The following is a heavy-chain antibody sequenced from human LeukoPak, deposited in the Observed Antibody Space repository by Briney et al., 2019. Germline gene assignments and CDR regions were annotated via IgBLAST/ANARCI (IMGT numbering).Heavy chain of an antibody. J-gene: IGHJ5*02. CDR2: IYHSGST. V-gene: IGHV4-30-2*01. Sequence: SETLSLTCTVSGDSISSGGNYWTWIRQPPGKGLEWIGYIYHSGSTYYNPSLKSRVTISVDRSKNQFSLKLSSVTAADTAVYYCARDSDYEGWFDPWGQGTLVTVSS. CDR3: ARDSDYEGWFDP. CDR1: GDSISSGGNY. D-gene: IGHD4-17*01.